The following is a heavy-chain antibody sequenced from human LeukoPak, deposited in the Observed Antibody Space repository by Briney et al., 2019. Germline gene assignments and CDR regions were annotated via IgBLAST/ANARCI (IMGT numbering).Heavy chain of an antibody. CDR3: AREGDSGYTRGTHYFDY. CDR1: GGSISSGGYY. J-gene: IGHJ4*02. V-gene: IGHV4-31*03. D-gene: IGHD5-12*01. CDR2: IYYSGST. Sequence: SETLSLTCTVSGGSISSGGYYWSWIRQHPGKGLEWIGYIYYSGSTYYNPSLKSRVTISVVTSKNQFSLKLSSVTAADTAVYYCAREGDSGYTRGTHYFDYWGQGTLVTVSS.